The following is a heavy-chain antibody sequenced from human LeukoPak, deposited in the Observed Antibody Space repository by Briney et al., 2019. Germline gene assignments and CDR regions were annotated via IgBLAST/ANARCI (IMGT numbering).Heavy chain of an antibody. D-gene: IGHD3-22*01. CDR1: GGSISSGGYY. Sequence: SETLSLTCTVSGGSISSGGYYWSWIRQHPGKGLEWIGYIYYSGSTYYNPSLKSRVTISIDTSKKQFSLTLSSVTAADTAVYYCARIRSYYDSGYYPYYIDYWGQGILVTVSS. J-gene: IGHJ4*02. CDR2: IYYSGST. CDR3: ARIRSYYDSGYYPYYIDY. V-gene: IGHV4-31*03.